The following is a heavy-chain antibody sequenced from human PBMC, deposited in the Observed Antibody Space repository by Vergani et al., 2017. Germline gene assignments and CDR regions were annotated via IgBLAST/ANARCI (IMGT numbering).Heavy chain of an antibody. CDR1: GGSISSYY. CDR3: ARGAVAGKNYFDY. J-gene: IGHJ4*02. V-gene: IGHV4-59*12. Sequence: QVQLQESGPGLVKPSETLSLTCTVSGGSISSYYWSWIRQPPGKGLEWIGYIYYSGSTNYNPSLKSRVTISVDTSKNQFSLKLSSVTAADTAVYYCARGAVAGKNYFDYWGQGTLVTVSS. CDR2: IYYSGST. D-gene: IGHD6-19*01.